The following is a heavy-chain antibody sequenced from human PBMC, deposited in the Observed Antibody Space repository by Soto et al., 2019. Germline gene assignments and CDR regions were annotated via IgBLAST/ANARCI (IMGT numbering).Heavy chain of an antibody. J-gene: IGHJ1*01. CDR1: GGTFSSYA. V-gene: IGHV1-69*01. CDR2: IIPIFGTA. CDR3: ASGEQGTDYDILTGYQYFRH. Sequence: QVQLVQSGAEVKKPGSSVKVSCKASGGTFSSYAISWVRQAPGQGLEWMGGIIPIFGTANYAQKLQGRVTITADESTSTAYMELSSLRSEDTAVYYCASGEQGTDYDILTGYQYFRHWGQGTLVTVSS. D-gene: IGHD3-9*01.